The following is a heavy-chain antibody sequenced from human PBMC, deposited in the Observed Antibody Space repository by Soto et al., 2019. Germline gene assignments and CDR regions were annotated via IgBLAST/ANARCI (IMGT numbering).Heavy chain of an antibody. CDR3: ARGQYDFPTYYYYYGMDV. CDR1: GGSISSGDYY. Sequence: QVQLQESGPGLVKPSQTLSLTCTVSGGSISSGDYYWSWIRQPPGKGLEWIGYIYYSGSTYYNPSLKSRVTISVDTSKNQFSLKLSSVTAADTAVYYCARGQYDFPTYYYYYGMDVWGQGTTVTVSS. CDR2: IYYSGST. J-gene: IGHJ6*02. D-gene: IGHD2-21*02. V-gene: IGHV4-30-4*01.